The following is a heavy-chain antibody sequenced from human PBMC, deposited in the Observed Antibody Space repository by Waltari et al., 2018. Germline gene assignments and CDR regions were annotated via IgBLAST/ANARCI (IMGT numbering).Heavy chain of an antibody. CDR1: GGSISSSSYY. D-gene: IGHD3-9*01. J-gene: IGHJ5*02. V-gene: IGHV4-39*07. CDR2: LYYSGST. Sequence: QLQLQESGPGLVKPSETLSLTCTVSGGSISSSSYYWGWIRQPPGKGLEWIGSLYYSGSTYYSPSFKSRVTISVDTSKNQFSLKLSSVTAADTAVYYCARLELTGTGFDPWGQGTLVTVSS. CDR3: ARLELTGTGFDP.